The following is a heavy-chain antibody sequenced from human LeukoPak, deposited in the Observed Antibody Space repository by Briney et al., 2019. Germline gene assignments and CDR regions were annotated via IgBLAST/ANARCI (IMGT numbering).Heavy chain of an antibody. D-gene: IGHD1-1*01. CDR1: GFTFSSYA. J-gene: IGHJ4*02. CDR3: VRALSGTDDY. CDR2: ISGSGGTT. Sequence: KAGGSLRLSCAASGFTFSSYAMSWVRQAPGKGLEWVSSISGSGGTTYYADSMKGRFTISRDNSKNTLYLQMNSLRVEDTAVYYCVRALSGTDDYWGQGTLVTVSS. V-gene: IGHV3-23*01.